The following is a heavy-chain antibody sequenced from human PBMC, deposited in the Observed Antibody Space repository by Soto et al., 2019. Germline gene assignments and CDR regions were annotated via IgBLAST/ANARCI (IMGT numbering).Heavy chain of an antibody. J-gene: IGHJ6*02. D-gene: IGHD5-12*01. Sequence: PGGSLRLSCAASGFTFSGSAMHWVRQASGKGLEWVGRIRSKANSYATAYAASVKGRFTISRDDSKNTAYLQMNSLKTEDTAVYYCTRPGYSGYDARSYYYYYYGMDVWGQGTTVTVSS. CDR2: IRSKANSYAT. CDR1: GFTFSGSA. CDR3: TRPGYSGYDARSYYYYYYGMDV. V-gene: IGHV3-73*01.